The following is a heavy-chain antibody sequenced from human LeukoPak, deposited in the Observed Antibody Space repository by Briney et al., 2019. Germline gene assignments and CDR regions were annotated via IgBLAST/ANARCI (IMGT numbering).Heavy chain of an antibody. CDR1: GFTFDDYA. CDR2: ISWNSGSI. J-gene: IGHJ4*02. CDR3: AKDRGVATISYYFDY. D-gene: IGHD5-12*01. V-gene: IGHV3-9*03. Sequence: GGSLRLSCAASGFTFDDYAMHWVRQAPGKGLEWVSGISWNSGSIGYADSVKGRFTISRDNAKNSLYLQMNSLRAEDMALYYCAKDRGVATISYYFDYWGQGTLVTVSS.